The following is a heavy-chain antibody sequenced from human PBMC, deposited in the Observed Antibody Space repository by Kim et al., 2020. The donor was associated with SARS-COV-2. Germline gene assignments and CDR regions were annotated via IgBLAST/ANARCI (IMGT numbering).Heavy chain of an antibody. CDR1: GGSISSYY. CDR2: IYYSGST. V-gene: IGHV4-59*01. Sequence: SETLSLTCTVSGGSISSYYWSWIRQPPGKGLEWIGYIYYSGSTNYNPSLKSRVTISVDTSKNQFSLKLSSVTAADTAVYYCARGNYYDSSGYYYSYYFDYWGQGTLVTVSS. CDR3: ARGNYYDSSGYYYSYYFDY. J-gene: IGHJ4*02. D-gene: IGHD3-22*01.